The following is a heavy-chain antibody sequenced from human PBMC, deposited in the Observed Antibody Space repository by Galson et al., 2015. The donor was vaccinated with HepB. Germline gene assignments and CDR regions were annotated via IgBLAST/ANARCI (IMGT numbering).Heavy chain of an antibody. Sequence: SLRLSCAASGFTFSSYEMNWVRQAPGKGLEWVSYISSSGSTIYYADSVRGRFTMSRDNAKSSLYLQMNSLRAEDTAIYYCARDRGGGYIFGYCFDYWGQGSLVTVSS. CDR2: ISSSGSTI. J-gene: IGHJ4*02. V-gene: IGHV3-48*03. CDR3: ARDRGGGYIFGYCFDY. D-gene: IGHD5-18*01. CDR1: GFTFSSYE.